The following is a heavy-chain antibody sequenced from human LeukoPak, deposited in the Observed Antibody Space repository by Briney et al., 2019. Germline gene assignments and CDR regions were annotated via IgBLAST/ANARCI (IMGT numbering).Heavy chain of an antibody. J-gene: IGHJ4*02. CDR2: IYHSGST. D-gene: IGHD1-26*01. CDR1: GGSISSGDYS. V-gene: IGHV4-30-2*01. CDR3: ARSPTYYQRYFDY. Sequence: SQTLSLTCAVSGGSISSGDYSWSWIRQPPEKGLEWIGYIYHSGSTYYNPSLKSRVTISVDRSKNQFSLKLSSVTAAGTAVYYCARSPTYYQRYFDYWGQGTLVTVSS.